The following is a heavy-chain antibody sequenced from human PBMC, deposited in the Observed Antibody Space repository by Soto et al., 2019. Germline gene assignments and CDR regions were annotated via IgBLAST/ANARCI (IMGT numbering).Heavy chain of an antibody. CDR1: GGSISGYY. V-gene: IGHV4-59*01. D-gene: IGHD5-12*01. J-gene: IGHJ4*02. CDR2: VYYSGST. Sequence: SETLSLTCTLSGGSISGYYWSLIRQPPGKGLECIGYVYYSGSTKYNPSLESRVTLSVYMSNNQFSMMLTSVTDAHTAVYYCARYRRTGAEGYRLEVWAQGTVVTGSS. CDR3: ARYRRTGAEGYRLEV.